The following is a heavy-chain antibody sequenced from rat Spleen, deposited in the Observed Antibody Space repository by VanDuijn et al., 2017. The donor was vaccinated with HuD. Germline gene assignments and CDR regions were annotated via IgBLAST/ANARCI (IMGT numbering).Heavy chain of an antibody. CDR3: RRFVHITPYWCFDF. CDR2: ITNSGGST. Sequence: EVQLVESGGGLVQPGRSMKLSCAASGFTFSNYYMAWVRQAPTKGLEWVASITNSGGSTYYRDSVKGRFTISRDNAKSTLYLQMDSLRSEDTATYYCRRFVHITPYWCFDFWGPGTVVTVAS. D-gene: IGHD1-1*01. J-gene: IGHJ1*01. CDR1: GFTFSNYY. V-gene: IGHV5-25*01.